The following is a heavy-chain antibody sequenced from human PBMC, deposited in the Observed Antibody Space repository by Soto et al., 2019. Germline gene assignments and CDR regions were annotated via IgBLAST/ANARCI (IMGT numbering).Heavy chain of an antibody. CDR2: INHSGST. D-gene: IGHD4-17*01. CDR3: ARGLIGYGDYRE. J-gene: IGHJ4*02. Sequence: SETLSLTCAVYGGSFSGYYWSWIRQPPGKGLEWIGEINHSGSTNYNPSLKSRVTISVDTSKNQFSLKLSSVTAADTAVYYCARGLIGYGDYREWGQGTLVTVSS. V-gene: IGHV4-34*01. CDR1: GGSFSGYY.